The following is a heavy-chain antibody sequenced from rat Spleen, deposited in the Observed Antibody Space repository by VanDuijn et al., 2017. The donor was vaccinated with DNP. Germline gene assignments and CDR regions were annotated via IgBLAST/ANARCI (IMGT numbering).Heavy chain of an antibody. V-gene: IGHV4-2*01. CDR2: INKDSSTI. J-gene: IGHJ2*01. CDR3: ARGPNYGGYADYFDY. CDR1: GFNFNGYW. Sequence: EVKLVESGGGLVQPGRSLKLSCAASGFNFNGYWMGWVRQAPGKGLEWIGQINKDSSTITYIPSLKDKFTISRDNDQNTLYLQMSKLGSEDTAIYYCARGPNYGGYADYFDYWGQGVMVTVSS. D-gene: IGHD1-11*01.